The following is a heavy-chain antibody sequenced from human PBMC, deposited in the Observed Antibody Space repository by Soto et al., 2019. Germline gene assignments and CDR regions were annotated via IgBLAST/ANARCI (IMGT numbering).Heavy chain of an antibody. CDR2: IIPMFGTA. J-gene: IGHJ4*02. CDR3: ARGIRDSSGWDFDY. Sequence: QVQLVQSGAEVKKPGSSVKVSCKASGGTFSTYAFSWLRQAPGQGLEWMGGIIPMFGTANYAQRFQGRVTITADTSTSTGYMELSSLRAEDTAVYYCARGIRDSSGWDFDYWGQGTLVLVSS. V-gene: IGHV1-69*06. D-gene: IGHD6-19*01. CDR1: GGTFSTYA.